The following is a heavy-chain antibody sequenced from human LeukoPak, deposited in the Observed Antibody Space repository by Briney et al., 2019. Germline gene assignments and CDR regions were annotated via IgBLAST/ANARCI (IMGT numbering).Heavy chain of an antibody. V-gene: IGHV4-34*01. CDR1: GGSFSGYY. Sequence: PSETLSLTCAVYGGSFSGYYWSWIRQPPGKGLKWIGEINHSGSTNYNPSLKSRVTMSVDTSKNQFSLKLSSVTAADTAVYYCAAYDSSGYYLKNGFDYWGQGTLVTVSS. J-gene: IGHJ4*02. CDR3: AAYDSSGYYLKNGFDY. D-gene: IGHD3-22*01. CDR2: INHSGST.